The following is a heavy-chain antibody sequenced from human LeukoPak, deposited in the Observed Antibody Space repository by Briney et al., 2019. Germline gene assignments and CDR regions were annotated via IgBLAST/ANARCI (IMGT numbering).Heavy chain of an antibody. Sequence: GGSLRLSCAASGFTFSSYAMHWVRQAPGKGLEWVAVISYDGSSTYYADSVKGRFTISRDNSKNTLYLQMNSLRAEDTAVYYCASTSGPAALDYWGQGTLVTVSS. CDR3: ASTSGPAALDY. D-gene: IGHD6-13*01. CDR2: ISYDGSST. V-gene: IGHV3-30*04. CDR1: GFTFSSYA. J-gene: IGHJ4*02.